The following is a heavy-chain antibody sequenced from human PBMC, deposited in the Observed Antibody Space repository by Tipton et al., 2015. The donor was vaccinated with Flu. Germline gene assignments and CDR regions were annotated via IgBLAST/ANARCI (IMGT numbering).Heavy chain of an antibody. CDR2: INHSRTT. V-gene: IGHV4-34*01. CDR1: GGSFSGYY. Sequence: TLSLTCAIYGGSFSGYYWSWIRQPPGKGLEWIGEINHSRTTNYNPSLKSRVTISVDTSKNQFSLKLTSVTAADTAVYYCARGSGSGTYVIFDYWGQGTLVTVSS. D-gene: IGHD3-10*01. CDR3: ARGSGSGTYVIFDY. J-gene: IGHJ4*02.